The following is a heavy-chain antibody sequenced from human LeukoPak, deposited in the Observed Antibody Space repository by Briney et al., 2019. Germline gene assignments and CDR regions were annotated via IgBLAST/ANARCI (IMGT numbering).Heavy chain of an antibody. V-gene: IGHV1-8*01. D-gene: IGHD3-3*01. CDR2: MNPNSGNT. Sequence: GASVKVSCKASGYTFTSYDINWVRQATGQRLEWMGWMNPNSGNTGYAQKFQGRVTMTRNTSISTAYMELSSLRSEDTAVYYCERGGSYYDFWSGYYNFDYWGQGTLVTVSS. J-gene: IGHJ4*02. CDR1: GYTFTSYD. CDR3: ERGGSYYDFWSGYYNFDY.